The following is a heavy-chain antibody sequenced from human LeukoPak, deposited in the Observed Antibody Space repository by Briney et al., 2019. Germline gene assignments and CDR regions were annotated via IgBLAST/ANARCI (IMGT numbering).Heavy chain of an antibody. J-gene: IGHJ4*02. CDR3: VRDNRSYNFDY. Sequence: GGSLRLSCAASGFTFSRYWMHWVRQAPGKGLVWVSCIKSDGSSTSIADSAKGRFTISRDNAKNTVYLQMNGLRAEDTAVYYCVRDNRSYNFDYWGQGTLVTVSS. CDR1: GFTFSRYW. D-gene: IGHD1-26*01. V-gene: IGHV3-74*01. CDR2: IKSDGSST.